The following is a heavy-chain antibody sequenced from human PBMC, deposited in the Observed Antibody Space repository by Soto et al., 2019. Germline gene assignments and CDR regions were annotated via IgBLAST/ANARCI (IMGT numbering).Heavy chain of an antibody. CDR2: IYTSGTT. V-gene: IGHV4-4*07. Sequence: QVQLQESGPGLVKPSETLSLTCTVSGDSINGYYWTWIRQPAGKGLEWIGRIYTSGTTSYSPSLKSRVTMSLDTSKNHFSLGLTSVTAADTAVYYCARDTVGISSPGVYWGRGTLVTVSS. CDR3: ARDTVGISSPGVY. D-gene: IGHD4-17*01. CDR1: GDSINGYY. J-gene: IGHJ4*02.